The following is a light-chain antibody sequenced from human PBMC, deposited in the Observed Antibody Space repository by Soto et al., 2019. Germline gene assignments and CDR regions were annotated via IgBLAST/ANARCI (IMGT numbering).Light chain of an antibody. V-gene: IGKV3-20*01. CDR1: QSVRNNY. Sequence: EIVLTQSPGTLSLSPGERATLSCRASQSVRNNYIDWYQQKPGQAPRPLVFGASIRSPGIPDRISGSGSGTAFTLTINRLEPEDFAVYYCQQYGSSNTFGQGTRLEIK. J-gene: IGKJ5*01. CDR2: GAS. CDR3: QQYGSSNT.